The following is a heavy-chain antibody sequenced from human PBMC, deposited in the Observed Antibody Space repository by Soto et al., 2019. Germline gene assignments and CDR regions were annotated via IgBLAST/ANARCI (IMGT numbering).Heavy chain of an antibody. V-gene: IGHV2-5*02. CDR1: GFSLSARGMG. Sequence: QITLNESGPTLVKPTQTLTLTCTFSGFSLSARGMGVGWIRQPPGKALEWLALIYWDGDKWYSPSLRSRLTITEDTSKDQVVLAMTNMDTVDPATYYCAHRSSGWQYYFDYWGQGTLVTVSS. D-gene: IGHD6-19*01. CDR2: IYWDGDK. J-gene: IGHJ4*02. CDR3: AHRSSGWQYYFDY.